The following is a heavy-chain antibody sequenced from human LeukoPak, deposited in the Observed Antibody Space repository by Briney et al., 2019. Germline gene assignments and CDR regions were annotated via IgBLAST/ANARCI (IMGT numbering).Heavy chain of an antibody. J-gene: IGHJ4*02. CDR1: KFTITNNC. CDR2: GGRS. V-gene: IGHV3-53*05. Sequence: GGSLRLSCAASKFTITNNCMIWVRQAPGKGLDGGRSLYADSVKGRFTISRDTSKNTLFLEMSSLRAEDMAVYYCAKSHVIASYVGDYWGQGTLVTVSS. CDR3: AKSHVIASYVGDY. D-gene: IGHD2-21*01.